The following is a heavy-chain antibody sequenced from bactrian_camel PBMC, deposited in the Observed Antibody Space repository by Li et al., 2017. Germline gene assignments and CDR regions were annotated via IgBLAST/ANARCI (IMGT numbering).Heavy chain of an antibody. Sequence: HVQLVESGGGSVQAGGSLRPACSISTYSYSMYAVYYAAWFRQAPGKEREGVAAIATRSGSTYYADSVKGRFTISLDNSKNTLYLQMNYLKPEDTAMYYCAADLRGAVDLSPLDVRAYKNWGQGTQVTVS. CDR3: AADLRGAVDLSPLDVRAYKN. CDR1: TYSYSMYA. CDR2: IATRSGST. V-gene: IGHV3S1*01. J-gene: IGHJ4*01. D-gene: IGHD1*01.